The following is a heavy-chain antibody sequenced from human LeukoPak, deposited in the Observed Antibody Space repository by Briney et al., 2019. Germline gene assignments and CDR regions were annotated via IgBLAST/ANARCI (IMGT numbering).Heavy chain of an antibody. CDR1: GHSFSMYW. J-gene: IGHJ4*02. CDR3: GSLATEMAMVDY. CDR2: IRQVGVVK. V-gene: IGHV3-7*01. D-gene: IGHD5-24*01. Sequence: GGSLRLSCVASGHSFSMYWMSWVRQAPGQGLEWVANIRQVGVVKDYVDSVKGRFTISTDNATNSLLLQMRSLRAEDTAVYYCGSLATEMAMVDYWGQGTLVTVSS.